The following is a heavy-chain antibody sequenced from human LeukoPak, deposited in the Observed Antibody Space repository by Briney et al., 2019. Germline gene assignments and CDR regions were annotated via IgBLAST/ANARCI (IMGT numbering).Heavy chain of an antibody. CDR2: IYYSGST. V-gene: IGHV4-59*01. CDR3: ARAITMVRADYFYYMDV. CDR1: GGSISSYY. Sequence: SETLSLTCTVSGGSISSYYWNWIRLPPGKGLEWIGYIYYSGSTNYNPSLKSRVTISVDTSKNQFSLKLSSVTAADTAVYYCARAITMVRADYFYYMDVWGKGTTVTVSS. D-gene: IGHD3-10*01. J-gene: IGHJ6*03.